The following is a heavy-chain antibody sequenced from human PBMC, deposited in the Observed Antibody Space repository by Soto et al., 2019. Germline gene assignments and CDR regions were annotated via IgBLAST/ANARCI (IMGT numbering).Heavy chain of an antibody. V-gene: IGHV1-24*01. CDR2: FDPEDGET. CDR3: ATDRMITFGGVIVMNAFDI. CDR1: GYTLTELS. D-gene: IGHD3-16*02. J-gene: IGHJ3*02. Sequence: ASVKVSCKVSGYTLTELSMHWVRQAPGKGLEWMGGFDPEDGETIYAQKFQGRVTMTEDTSTDTAYMELSSLRSEDTAVYYCATDRMITFGGVIVMNAFDIWGQGTMVPV.